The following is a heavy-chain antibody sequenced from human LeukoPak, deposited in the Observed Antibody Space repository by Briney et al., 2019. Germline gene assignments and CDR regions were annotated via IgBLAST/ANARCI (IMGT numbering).Heavy chain of an antibody. CDR2: IFYSGST. Sequence: SETLSLTCTVSGGSISNSIYYWGWIRQPPGKGLECIGNIFYSGSTYYNPSLQSRVTISVDTSKNQFSLKLSSVTAADTAVYYCARRPVAGHSDYWGQGTLVTVSS. V-gene: IGHV4-39*01. CDR1: GGSISNSIYY. CDR3: ARRPVAGHSDY. D-gene: IGHD6-19*01. J-gene: IGHJ4*02.